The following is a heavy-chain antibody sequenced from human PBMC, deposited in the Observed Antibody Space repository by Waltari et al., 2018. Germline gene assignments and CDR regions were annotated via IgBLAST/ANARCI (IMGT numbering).Heavy chain of an antibody. CDR1: GGYISSGSFY. CDR3: ARHWKKSGYRFDP. V-gene: IGHV4-39*01. J-gene: IGHJ5*02. CDR2: IYYRGST. D-gene: IGHD5-12*01. Sequence: QLKLQESGPGLVRPSETLSLTCSFAGGYISSGSFYWGWIRQSPGKGLEWIGSIYYRGSTDYNSNLKSRVTISGDTSKNQFSLKLSSVTAADTAVYYCARHWKKSGYRFDPWGQGTLVTVSS.